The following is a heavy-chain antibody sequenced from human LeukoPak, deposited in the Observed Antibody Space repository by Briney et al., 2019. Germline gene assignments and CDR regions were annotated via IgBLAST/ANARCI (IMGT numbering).Heavy chain of an antibody. CDR1: GYTFTTYG. V-gene: IGHV1-18*01. CDR2: ISPYNGAT. Sequence: ASVKVSCKASGYTFTTYGFTWIRQAPGQGLEWLGWISPYNGATEYAQNLQDRVSMTTDTSMNTAYIEVRSLKPDDTAVYYCARDSDWNVDYWGQGTLVTVSS. D-gene: IGHD1-1*01. CDR3: ARDSDWNVDY. J-gene: IGHJ4*02.